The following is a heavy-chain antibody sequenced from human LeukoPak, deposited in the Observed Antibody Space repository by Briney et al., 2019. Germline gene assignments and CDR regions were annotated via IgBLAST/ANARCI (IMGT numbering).Heavy chain of an antibody. CDR3: ARHRKDYDSSGSLIYYYGMDV. Sequence: SETLSLTCTVSGGSISSGGYYWSWIRQPPGKGLEWVGHIYYSGSTYYNPSLKSRVTISVDTSKNQFSLKLSSVTAADTAVYYCARHRKDYDSSGSLIYYYGMDVWGQGTTVTVSS. V-gene: IGHV4-30-4*08. J-gene: IGHJ6*02. CDR2: IYYSGST. D-gene: IGHD3-22*01. CDR1: GGSISSGGYY.